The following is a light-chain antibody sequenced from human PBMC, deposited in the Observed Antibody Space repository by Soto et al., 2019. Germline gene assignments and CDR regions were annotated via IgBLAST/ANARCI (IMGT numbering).Light chain of an antibody. CDR2: DAS. J-gene: IGKJ4*01. V-gene: IGKV3-11*01. CDR1: QSVSSY. Sequence: EIVLTQSPATLSLSPGERATLSCRASQSVSSYLAWYQQQPGQAPRLLIYDASNRATGIPARFSGSGSGTDFTLTISSLEPEDSAVYYCQQRSNWPLTFGGGTRVEVK. CDR3: QQRSNWPLT.